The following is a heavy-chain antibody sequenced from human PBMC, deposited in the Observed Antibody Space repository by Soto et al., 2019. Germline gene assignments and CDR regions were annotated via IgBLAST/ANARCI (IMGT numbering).Heavy chain of an antibody. Sequence: EVQLVESGGGLVQPGGSLRLSCAASGFIFSSYFMHWVRQAPGKGLEYVSTISENGGRTYYANSVKGRFSISRDNSKNTLYLQMDSLRAEAMAVYYCARDSGRTEGWFDPWGQGTLVTVSS. CDR2: ISENGGRT. D-gene: IGHD1-26*01. CDR1: GFIFSSYF. V-gene: IGHV3-64*01. J-gene: IGHJ5*02. CDR3: ARDSGRTEGWFDP.